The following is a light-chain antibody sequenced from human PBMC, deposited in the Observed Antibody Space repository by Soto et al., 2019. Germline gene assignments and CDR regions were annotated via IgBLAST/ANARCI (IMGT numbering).Light chain of an antibody. CDR2: KAS. CDR1: QSISSW. J-gene: IGKJ1*01. Sequence: DIPMTQSPSTLSASVGDRVTITCRASQSISSWLAWYQQKPGKAPKLLIYKASSLESGVPSRFSGSGSGTEFTLTISSLQPDDFATYYCQRYNSLWTFGQGTKVEIK. CDR3: QRYNSLWT. V-gene: IGKV1-5*03.